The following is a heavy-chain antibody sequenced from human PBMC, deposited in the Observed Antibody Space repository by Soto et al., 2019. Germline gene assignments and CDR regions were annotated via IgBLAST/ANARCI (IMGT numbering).Heavy chain of an antibody. CDR2: ISYSGST. V-gene: IGHV4-59*01. J-gene: IGHJ4*02. D-gene: IGHD2-15*01. CDR1: GGSMSSYY. CDR3: ARADPDASVGY. Sequence: SETLSLTCTVSGGSMSSYYWTWLRQSPGRGLEWIGYISYSGSTYYNPSLKSRVTISADTSKNQFSLRMNSMIAADTAVYYCARADPDASVGYCGQGTLVTVSP.